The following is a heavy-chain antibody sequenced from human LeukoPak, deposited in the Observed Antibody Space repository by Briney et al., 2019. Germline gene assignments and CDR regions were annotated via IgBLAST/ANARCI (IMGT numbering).Heavy chain of an antibody. V-gene: IGHV1-8*01. D-gene: IGHD3-3*01. CDR1: GYTFTSYD. J-gene: IGHJ6*03. Sequence: ASVKVSCKASGYTFTSYDINWVRQATGQGLEWMGWMNPNSGNTGYAQKFQGRVTMTRNTSISTAYMELSSLRSEDTAVYYRARKPGRGRFLEWWVGLDMDVWGKGTTVTVSS. CDR2: MNPNSGNT. CDR3: ARKPGRGRFLEWWVGLDMDV.